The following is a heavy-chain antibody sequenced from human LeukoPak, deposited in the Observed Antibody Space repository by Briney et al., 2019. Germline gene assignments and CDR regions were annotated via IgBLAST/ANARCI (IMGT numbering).Heavy chain of an antibody. V-gene: IGHV4-59*08. CDR1: GGSISSYY. CDR3: ARTPITMIPSPYYYGMDV. D-gene: IGHD3-22*01. CDR2: IYYSGST. Sequence: SETLSLTCTVSGGSISSYYWSWIRQPPGKGLEWIGYIYYSGSTNYNPSLKSRVTISVDTSKNQFSLKLSSVTAADTAVYYCARTPITMIPSPYYYGMDVWGQGTTVTVSS. J-gene: IGHJ6*02.